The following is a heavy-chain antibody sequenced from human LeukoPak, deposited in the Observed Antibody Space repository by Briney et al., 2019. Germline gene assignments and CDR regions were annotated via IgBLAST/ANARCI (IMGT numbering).Heavy chain of an antibody. J-gene: IGHJ2*01. CDR3: ARHRWYCSSTSCYAWGYFDL. Sequence: SETLSLTCTVSGGSISSSSYYWSWIRQPPGKGLEWIGYIYYSGSTNYNPSLKSRVTISVDTSKNQFSLKLSSVTAADTAVYYCARHRWYCSSTSCYAWGYFDLWGRGTLVTVSS. CDR2: IYYSGST. CDR1: GGSISSSSYY. D-gene: IGHD2-2*01. V-gene: IGHV4-61*05.